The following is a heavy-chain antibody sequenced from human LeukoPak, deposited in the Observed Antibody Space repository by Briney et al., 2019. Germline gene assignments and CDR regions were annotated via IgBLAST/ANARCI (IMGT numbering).Heavy chain of an antibody. V-gene: IGHV1-46*01. CDR1: GYTFTSYY. Sequence: GASVKVSCKASGYTFTSYYMHWMRQAPGQGLEWMGIINPSGGGTSYAQKFQGRVTMTRDTSTSTVYMDLSSLRSEDTAVYYCARGGRHYCSGGSCHNLPVGRDYWGQGTLVTVSS. J-gene: IGHJ4*02. CDR2: INPSGGGT. CDR3: ARGGRHYCSGGSCHNLPVGRDY. D-gene: IGHD2-15*01.